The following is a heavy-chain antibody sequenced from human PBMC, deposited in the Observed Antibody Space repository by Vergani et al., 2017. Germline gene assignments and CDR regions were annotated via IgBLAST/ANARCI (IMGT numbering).Heavy chain of an antibody. V-gene: IGHV3-7*01. J-gene: IGHJ6*03. CDR1: GFTFSSYA. D-gene: IGHD1-7*01. CDR2: IKQDGSEK. Sequence: EVQLLESGGGLVQPGGSLRLSCAASGFTFSSYAMSWVRQAPGKGLEWVANIKQDGSEKYYVDSVKGRFTISRDNAKNSLYLQMNSLRAEDTAVYYCARDQTGTTWIHYYYYMDVWGKGTTVTVSS. CDR3: ARDQTGTTWIHYYYYMDV.